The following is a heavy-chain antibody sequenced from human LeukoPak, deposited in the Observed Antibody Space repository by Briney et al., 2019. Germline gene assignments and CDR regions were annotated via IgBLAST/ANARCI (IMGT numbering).Heavy chain of an antibody. Sequence: SGGSLRLSCAASGFTFSTYAMNWVRQAPGKGLEWVSVISNSGGTTYYADSVKGRFTISRDNSKNTLYLQMNSLRAEDTAVYYCARDRFRGNYDPNYYYYGMDVWGQGTTVTVSS. CDR3: ARDRFRGNYDPNYYYYGMDV. D-gene: IGHD4-11*01. CDR1: GFTFSTYA. J-gene: IGHJ6*02. V-gene: IGHV3-23*01. CDR2: ISNSGGTT.